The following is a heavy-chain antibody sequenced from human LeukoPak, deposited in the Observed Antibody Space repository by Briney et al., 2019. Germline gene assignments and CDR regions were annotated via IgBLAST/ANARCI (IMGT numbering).Heavy chain of an antibody. CDR1: GVSISSYY. D-gene: IGHD6-13*01. CDR3: ARGVVAAAGTLDAFDI. J-gene: IGHJ3*02. CDR2: IYYTGST. V-gene: IGHV4-59*01. Sequence: PSETLSLTCAVSGVSISSYYWNWIRQPPGKGLEWIGYIYYTGSTNYNPSLKSRVTISVDTSKNQLSLRLSSMTAADTAVYYCARGVVAAAGTLDAFDIWGQGTMVTVSS.